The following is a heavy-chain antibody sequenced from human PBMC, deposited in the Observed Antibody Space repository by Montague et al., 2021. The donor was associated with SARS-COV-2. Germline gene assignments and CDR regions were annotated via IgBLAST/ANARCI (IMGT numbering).Heavy chain of an antibody. CDR3: ARGGYSGYWDY. J-gene: IGHJ4*02. CDR1: CGSISSSSYY. V-gene: IGHV4-39*07. D-gene: IGHD5-12*01. Sequence: SETLSLTCTVSCGSISSSSYYWGWIRQPPGKGLEWIGSIYYSGSTYYNPSLKSRVTISVDTSKNQFSLKLSSVTAADTAVYYCARGGYSGYWDYWGQGTLVAVSS. CDR2: IYYSGST.